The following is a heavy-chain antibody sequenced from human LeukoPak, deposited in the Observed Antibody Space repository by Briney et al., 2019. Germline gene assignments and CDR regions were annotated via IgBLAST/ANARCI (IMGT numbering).Heavy chain of an antibody. CDR2: ISSSSNYK. CDR3: ARHGLYDSTDYWTFQH. V-gene: IGHV3-11*06. Sequence: GGSLRLSCAASGFTFSDYYMSWIRQAPGKGLEWIAYISSSSNYKNYADSVQGRFTISRDNAKSSLYLQMNGLRAVDTAVYYCARHGLYDSTDYWTFQHWGQGTLVTVSS. D-gene: IGHD3-22*01. J-gene: IGHJ1*01. CDR1: GFTFSDYY.